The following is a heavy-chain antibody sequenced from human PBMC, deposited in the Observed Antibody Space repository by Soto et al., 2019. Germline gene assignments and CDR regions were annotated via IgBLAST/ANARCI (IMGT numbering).Heavy chain of an antibody. CDR1: GFTFGNYA. CDR2: ISGGGDAT. CDR3: AKKSLGSIILPALYDVDY. D-gene: IGHD3-9*01. V-gene: IGHV3-23*01. J-gene: IGHJ4*02. Sequence: EVQLWESGGGLVQPGGSLRLSRAASGFTFGNYAFSWVRQAPGKGLEWVSVISGGGDATYYPASVKGRFTTSRDNSKNTVCLKMNSLRAEDTAVLYCAKKSLGSIILPALYDVDYWGQGTLVIVSS.